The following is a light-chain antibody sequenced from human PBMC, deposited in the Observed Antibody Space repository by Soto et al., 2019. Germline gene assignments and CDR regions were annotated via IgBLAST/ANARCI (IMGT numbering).Light chain of an antibody. J-gene: IGKJ1*01. CDR1: QSVRSS. Sequence: EIVMTQSPAILSVSPGERATLFCRASQSVRSSLAWYQQKPGQAPRLFIYDASTRATGIPARFTGSGSGTEFTLTISSLQSEDFAVYYCQQYNSWPETFGQGTKVEIK. V-gene: IGKV3-15*01. CDR3: QQYNSWPET. CDR2: DAS.